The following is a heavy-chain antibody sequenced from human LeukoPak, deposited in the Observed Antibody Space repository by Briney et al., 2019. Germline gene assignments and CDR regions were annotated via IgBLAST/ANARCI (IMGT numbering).Heavy chain of an antibody. CDR3: ARNGYGDRYFDY. CDR1: GFTVSSNY. Sequence: GGSLRLSCAASGFTVSSNYMSWVRQAPGNGLEWVSVIYSGGSTYYADSVKGRFTISRDNSKNTLYLQMNSLRAEDTAVYYCARNGYGDRYFDYWGQGTLVTVSS. D-gene: IGHD4-17*01. J-gene: IGHJ4*02. V-gene: IGHV3-53*01. CDR2: IYSGGST.